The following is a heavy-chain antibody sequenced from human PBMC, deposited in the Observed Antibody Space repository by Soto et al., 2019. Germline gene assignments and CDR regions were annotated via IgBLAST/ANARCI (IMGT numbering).Heavy chain of an antibody. J-gene: IGHJ4*02. Sequence: EVQLVESGGGLVKPGGSLRLSCAASGFTFSNAWMNWVRQAPGKGLEWVGRIKSKTDGGTTDYAAPVKGRFTISRDDSKNTLYLQMTSLKTEDTAVYYCTTGPRIAAAGTGYWGQGTLVTVSS. CDR1: GFTFSNAW. D-gene: IGHD6-13*01. V-gene: IGHV3-15*07. CDR3: TTGPRIAAAGTGY. CDR2: IKSKTDGGTT.